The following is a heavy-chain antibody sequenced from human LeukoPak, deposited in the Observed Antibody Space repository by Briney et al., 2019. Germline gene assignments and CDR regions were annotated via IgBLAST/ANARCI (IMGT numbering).Heavy chain of an antibody. CDR3: TRLAGGDAFDI. D-gene: IGHD2-15*01. CDR2: IRSKANGYTT. Sequence: GGSLRLSCAASGFTFSGSAMHWVRQASGKGLEWVGRIRSKANGYTTAYGASVKGRFTISRDDSQRATYVQMNSLKIEDTAVYYCTRLAGGDAFDIWGPATMVTVSS. CDR1: GFTFSGSA. V-gene: IGHV3-73*01. J-gene: IGHJ3*02.